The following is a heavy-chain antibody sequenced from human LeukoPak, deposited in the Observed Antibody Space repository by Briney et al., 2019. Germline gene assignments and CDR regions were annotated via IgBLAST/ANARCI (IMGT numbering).Heavy chain of an antibody. D-gene: IGHD6-13*01. CDR1: GGSISSSSYY. V-gene: IGHV4-39*01. J-gene: IGHJ4*02. Sequence: SETLSLTCTVSGGSISSSSYYWGWIRQPPGKGLEWIGSIYYSGSTYYNPSLKSRVTISVDTSKNQFSLKLSSVTAADTAVYYCARHAPAAGFDYWGQGTLVTVSS. CDR3: ARHAPAAGFDY. CDR2: IYYSGST.